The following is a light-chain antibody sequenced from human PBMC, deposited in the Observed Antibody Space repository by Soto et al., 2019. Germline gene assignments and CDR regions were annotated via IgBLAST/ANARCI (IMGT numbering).Light chain of an antibody. Sequence: IQMTQSPSTLSASVGDRVTITCRASQSISSWLAWYQQKPGKAPKLLIYKASSLESGVPSRFSGSGSGTEFTLTISSLQPDDFATYYCQQYNSYETFGQGTKV. CDR1: QSISSW. V-gene: IGKV1-5*03. CDR3: QQYNSYET. CDR2: KAS. J-gene: IGKJ1*01.